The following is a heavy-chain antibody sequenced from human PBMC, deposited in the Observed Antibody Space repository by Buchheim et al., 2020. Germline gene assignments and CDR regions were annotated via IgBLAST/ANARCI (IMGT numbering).Heavy chain of an antibody. CDR3: VGETGDGLDV. CDR1: GFTFSNFW. CDR2: INADGSDK. D-gene: IGHD7-27*01. V-gene: IGHV3-7*01. Sequence: EVQLVESGGGLVQPGGSLRLSCVASGFTFSNFWMSWVRQAPGEGLEWVANINADGSDKYSVDSVKDRFTISRDNVKKSLYLQMNNLRVEDSAVYFCVGETGDGLDVWGQGT. J-gene: IGHJ6*02.